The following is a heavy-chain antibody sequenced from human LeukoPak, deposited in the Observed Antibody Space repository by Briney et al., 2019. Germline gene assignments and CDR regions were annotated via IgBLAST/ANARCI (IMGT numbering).Heavy chain of an antibody. CDR2: ISSSSSAI. CDR3: ARGAKWAYYFDY. V-gene: IGHV3-11*04. D-gene: IGHD1-26*01. Sequence: GGSLRLSCAASGFIFSDYYMSWIRQAPGKGLEWVSYISSSSSAIYYADSVKGRFTISRDNAKKSVSLQMNSLRAEDTAVYYCARGAKWAYYFDYWGQGTLVTVSS. J-gene: IGHJ4*02. CDR1: GFIFSDYY.